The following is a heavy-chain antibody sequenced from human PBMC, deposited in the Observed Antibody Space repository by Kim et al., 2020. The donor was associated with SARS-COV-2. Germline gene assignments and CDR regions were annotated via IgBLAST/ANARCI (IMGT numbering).Heavy chain of an antibody. CDR2: IYYSGST. CDR3: ARQKGDCSGGSCYNWF. J-gene: IGHJ5*01. CDR1: GGSISSSSYY. D-gene: IGHD2-15*01. V-gene: IGHV4-39*01. Sequence: SETLSLTCTVSGGSISSSSYYWGWIRQPPGKGLEWIGSIYYSGSTYYNPSLKSRVTISVDTSKNQFSLKLSSVTAADTAVYYCARQKGDCSGGSCYNWF.